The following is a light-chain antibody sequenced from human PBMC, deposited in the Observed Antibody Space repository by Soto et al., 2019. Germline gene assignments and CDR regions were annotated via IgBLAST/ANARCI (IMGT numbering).Light chain of an antibody. Sequence: IQMTQSPSSLSASVGDRVTITCRTSQSISIFLNWYQQIPGKAPNLLIYAASSLQSGVPSRFSGSGSGTDFTLTISSLQPEDFATYYCQQTYSTPSITFGQGTRLEI. CDR3: QQTYSTPSIT. J-gene: IGKJ5*01. CDR2: AAS. V-gene: IGKV1-39*01. CDR1: QSISIF.